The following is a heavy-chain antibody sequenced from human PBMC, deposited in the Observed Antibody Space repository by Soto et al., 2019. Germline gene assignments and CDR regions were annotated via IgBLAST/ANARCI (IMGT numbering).Heavy chain of an antibody. CDR1: GESFSGYY. CDR2: INHSGCT. V-gene: IGHV4-34*01. Sequence: QVQLQQWGAGLLKPSETLSLTCAVYGESFSGYYWSWIRQPPGKGLEWIGEINHSGCTNYNPSLRSRVTISVDTSKNQYSLNLSSVTAADSAVYYCARTIVVVPAAMIQHRDNDAFDIWGQGTMVTVSS. J-gene: IGHJ3*02. D-gene: IGHD2-2*01. CDR3: ARTIVVVPAAMIQHRDNDAFDI.